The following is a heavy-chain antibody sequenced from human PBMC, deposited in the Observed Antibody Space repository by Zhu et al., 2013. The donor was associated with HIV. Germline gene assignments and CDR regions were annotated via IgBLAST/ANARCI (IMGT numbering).Heavy chain of an antibody. J-gene: IGHJ6*02. V-gene: IGHV1-18*04. CDR1: GYTFTSYG. D-gene: IGHD3-3*01. CDR2: ISAYNGNT. CDR3: ARDPGTYYDFWSGYQSDYYYYGMDV. Sequence: QVQLVQSGAEVKKPGASVKVSCKASGYTFTSYGISWVRQAPGQGLEWMGWISAYNGNTNYAQKLQGRVTMTTDTSTSTAYMELRSLRSDDTAVYYCARDPGTYYDFWSGYQSDYYYYGMDVWGQGTTVTVSS.